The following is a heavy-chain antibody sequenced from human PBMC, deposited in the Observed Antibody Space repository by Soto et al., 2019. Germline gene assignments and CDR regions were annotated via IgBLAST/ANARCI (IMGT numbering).Heavy chain of an antibody. CDR2: ISTGGGST. CDR3: ARSREIIASAGSFDY. CDR1: GFTFSSHV. J-gene: IGHJ4*02. D-gene: IGHD6-25*01. V-gene: IGHV3-23*01. Sequence: EVQLLESGGGLVQPGGSLRLSCAASGFTFSSHVMSWVRQAPGKGLEWVSGISTGGGSTDYADSVKGRFTISRDNSKNTLHLQMKNLRAEDTAVYYCARSREIIASAGSFDYWGQGTLVTVSS.